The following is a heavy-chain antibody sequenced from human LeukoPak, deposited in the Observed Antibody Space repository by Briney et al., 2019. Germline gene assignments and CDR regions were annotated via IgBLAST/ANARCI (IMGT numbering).Heavy chain of an antibody. V-gene: IGHV3-21*01. CDR2: ISSSSSYI. CDR3: ARGGTLKTYYFDY. J-gene: IGHJ4*02. D-gene: IGHD1-26*01. Sequence: GGSLRLSCAASGFTFSSYSMNWVRQAPGKGLEWVSSISSSSSYIYYADSVKGRFTISRDNAKNSLYLQMNSLRAEDTAVYHCARGGTLKTYYFDYWGQGTLVTVSS. CDR1: GFTFSSYS.